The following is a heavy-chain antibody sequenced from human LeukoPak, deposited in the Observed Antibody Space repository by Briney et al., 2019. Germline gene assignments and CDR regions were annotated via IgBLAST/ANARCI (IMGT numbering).Heavy chain of an antibody. D-gene: IGHD2-2*02. CDR2: IYSGGST. J-gene: IGHJ5*02. CDR3: ARDPDCDSTSCYIGPYNWFDP. Sequence: GGSLRLSCAASGFTVSSNYMSWVRQAPRKGLEWVSVIYSGGSTYYADSVKGRFTISRDNAKNTLYLQMNSLRAEDTAVYYCARDPDCDSTSCYIGPYNWFDPWGQGTLVTVSS. V-gene: IGHV3-53*01. CDR1: GFTVSSNY.